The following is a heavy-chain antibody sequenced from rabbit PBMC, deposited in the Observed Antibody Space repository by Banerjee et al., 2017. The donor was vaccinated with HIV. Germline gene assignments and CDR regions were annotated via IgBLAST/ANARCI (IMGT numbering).Heavy chain of an antibody. Sequence: QSLEESGGDLVKPGASLTLTCTASGFSFNSIYYMCWVRQAPGKGLEWIACIYAGSFGSTYYASWAKGRFTISKTSSTTVTLQMTSLTAADTATYFCARREYGGYAAYGYAPLWGPGTLVTVS. D-gene: IGHD6-1*01. CDR3: ARREYGGYAAYGYAPL. CDR1: GFSFNSIYY. J-gene: IGHJ4*01. CDR2: IYAGSFGST. V-gene: IGHV1S40*01.